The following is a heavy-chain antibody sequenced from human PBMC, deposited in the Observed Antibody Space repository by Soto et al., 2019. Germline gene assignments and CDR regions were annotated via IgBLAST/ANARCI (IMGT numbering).Heavy chain of an antibody. CDR2: IIPILGIA. V-gene: IGHV1-69*08. J-gene: IGHJ1*01. Sequence: QVQLVQSGAEVKKPGSSVKVSCKASGGTFSSYTISWVRQAPGQGLEWMGRIIPILGIANYAQKFQGRVRITADKSTSTAYMELSSLRSEDTAVYYCARDDCSGGSCYGEYFQHWGQGTLVTVSS. CDR3: ARDDCSGGSCYGEYFQH. CDR1: GGTFSSYT. D-gene: IGHD2-15*01.